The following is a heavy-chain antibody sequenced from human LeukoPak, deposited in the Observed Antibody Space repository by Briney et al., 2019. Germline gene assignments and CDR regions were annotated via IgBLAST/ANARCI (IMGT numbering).Heavy chain of an antibody. CDR2: INHSGST. V-gene: IGHV4-34*01. Sequence: SETLSLTCAVYGGSFSGYYWSWIRQPPGKGLEWIGEINHSGSTNYNPSLKSRVTISVDTSKNQFSLKLSSVTAADTAVYYCARAYYDSSGPIPYYFDYWGQGTLVTVSS. J-gene: IGHJ4*02. CDR1: GGSFSGYY. D-gene: IGHD3-22*01. CDR3: ARAYYDSSGPIPYYFDY.